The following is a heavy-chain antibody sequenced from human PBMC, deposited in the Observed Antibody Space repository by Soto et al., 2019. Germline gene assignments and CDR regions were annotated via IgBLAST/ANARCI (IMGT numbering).Heavy chain of an antibody. CDR1: GVSISSSSYY. Sequence: ETLSLTCHVSGVSISSSSYYGGWIREPPGKGLEWIGSIYYSGSTYYNPSLKSRVTISVDTSKNQFSLKLSSVTAADTAVYYCARHPKYYYYGMDVWGQGTTVTVSS. CDR2: IYYSGST. CDR3: ARHPKYYYYGMDV. V-gene: IGHV4-39*01. J-gene: IGHJ6*02.